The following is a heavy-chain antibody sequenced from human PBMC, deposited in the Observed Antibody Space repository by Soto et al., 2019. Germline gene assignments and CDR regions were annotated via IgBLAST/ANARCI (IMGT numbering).Heavy chain of an antibody. CDR2: IYHSGST. D-gene: IGHD3-10*01. CDR1: GGSISSGGYS. CDR3: ARLDHYYGSEAPGFDP. J-gene: IGHJ5*02. Sequence: PSETLSLTCAVSGGSISSGGYSWSWIRQPPGKGLEWIGYIYHSGSTYYNPSLKSRVTIPVDRSKNQFSLKLSSVTAADTAVYYCARLDHYYGSEAPGFDPWGQGTLVTVSS. V-gene: IGHV4-30-2*01.